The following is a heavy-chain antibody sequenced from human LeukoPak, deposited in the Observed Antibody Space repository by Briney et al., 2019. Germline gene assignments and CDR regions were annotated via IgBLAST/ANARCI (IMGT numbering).Heavy chain of an antibody. Sequence: SVKVSCKASGGTFSSYAISWVRQAPGQGLEWMGGIIPIFGTANYAQKFQGRVTITADESTSTAYMELSSLRSEDTAVYYCARGLEDQLLCYYGMDVWGQGTTVTVSS. J-gene: IGHJ6*02. CDR1: GGTFSSYA. CDR3: ARGLEDQLLCYYGMDV. CDR2: IIPIFGTA. D-gene: IGHD2-2*01. V-gene: IGHV1-69*13.